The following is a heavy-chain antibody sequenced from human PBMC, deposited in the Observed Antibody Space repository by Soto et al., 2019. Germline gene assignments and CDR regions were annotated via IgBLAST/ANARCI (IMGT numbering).Heavy chain of an antibody. CDR1: GFTFSSYA. J-gene: IGHJ6*03. D-gene: IGHD1-7*01. Sequence: PGGSLRLSCAASGFTFSSYAMSWVRQAPGKGLEWVSRINSDGSSTSYADSVKGRFTISRDNAKNTLYLQMNSLRAEDTAVYYCEREEVELPYYYYYMDVWGKGTTVTVSS. CDR3: EREEVELPYYYYYMDV. V-gene: IGHV3-74*01. CDR2: INSDGSST.